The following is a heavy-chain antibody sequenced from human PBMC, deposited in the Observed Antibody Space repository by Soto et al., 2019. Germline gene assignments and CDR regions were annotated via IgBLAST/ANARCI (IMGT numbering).Heavy chain of an antibody. Sequence: PWGSLRLSCAAPGFRFRSYSMQWVRQAPGKGLEWVAVIWYDVSRKYYAASVEGRASISRDNSDNTLYLQMDSLRVEDTALYFCARDRGDCTGENCYS. V-gene: IGHV3-33*01. CDR2: IWYDVSRK. J-gene: IGHJ5*01. CDR1: GFRFRSYS. CDR3: ARDRGDCTGENCYS. D-gene: IGHD2-8*02.